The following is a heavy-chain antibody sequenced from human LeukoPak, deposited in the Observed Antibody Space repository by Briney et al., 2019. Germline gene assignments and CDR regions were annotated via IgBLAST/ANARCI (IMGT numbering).Heavy chain of an antibody. V-gene: IGHV3-23*01. CDR3: AKDIGTRIVFDI. CDR1: GFTFSNYA. D-gene: IGHD1-26*01. Sequence: GGSLILSCAASGFTFSNYAMSWVRQAPGKGLEWVSAITASGGTTYYADSVKGRFTVSRVNSKNTLYLQLNGLRAEDTAVYYCAKDIGTRIVFDIWGQGTVVTVSS. CDR2: ITASGGTT. J-gene: IGHJ3*02.